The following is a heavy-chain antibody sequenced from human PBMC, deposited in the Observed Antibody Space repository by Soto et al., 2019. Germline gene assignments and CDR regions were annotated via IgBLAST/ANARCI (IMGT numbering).Heavy chain of an antibody. CDR1: GLAFRSFL. Sequence: EVQLVESGGGLVRPGGSLRLSCAASGLAFRSFLMSWVRQAPGGWLEWVDNINQAGRDAYYSDSVRDRFTISRDNAANSLFLHMNSLGAEETAVYYCATYHDDEWESYRHRYWGQGTLVTVSS. V-gene: IGHV3-7*01. CDR2: INQAGRDA. CDR3: ATYHDDEWESYRHRY. D-gene: IGHD3-16*01. J-gene: IGHJ4*02.